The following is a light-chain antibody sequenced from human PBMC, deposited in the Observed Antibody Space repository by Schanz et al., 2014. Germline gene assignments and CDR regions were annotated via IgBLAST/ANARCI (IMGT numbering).Light chain of an antibody. CDR3: QQASSFPRT. J-gene: IGKJ1*01. Sequence: DIQMTQSPSSLSASVGDRVTITCRASQGINNYLAWYQQKPGQVPKLLIYAASTLQSGVPSRFSGSGSGTAFTLTISSLQPEDFATYYCQQASSFPRTFGQGTKVEIK. CDR2: AAS. V-gene: IGKV1-27*01. CDR1: QGINNY.